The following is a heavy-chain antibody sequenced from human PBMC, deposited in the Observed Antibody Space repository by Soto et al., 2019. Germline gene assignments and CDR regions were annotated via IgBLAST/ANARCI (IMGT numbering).Heavy chain of an antibody. CDR2: ISSISSTI. J-gene: IGHJ4*02. D-gene: IGHD4-17*01. CDR1: GFTFSSYS. V-gene: IGHV3-48*01. CDR3: ARDLNYGLFYY. Sequence: EVQLVESGGGLVQPGGSLRLSCAASGFTFSSYSMNWVRQAPGKGLEWVSYISSISSTIYYADSVKGRFTISRDNAKNSLYLQMNSLRAEDTAVYYCARDLNYGLFYYGGQGTRVTVSS.